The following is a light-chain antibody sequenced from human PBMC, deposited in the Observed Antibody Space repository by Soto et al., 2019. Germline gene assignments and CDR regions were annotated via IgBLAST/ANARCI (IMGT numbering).Light chain of an antibody. V-gene: IGKV1-5*01. CDR3: QRFNRWPLS. J-gene: IGKJ4*01. CDR1: QTISIW. CDR2: AAS. Sequence: DIQMTQSPSTLSASVGDRVTITCRASQTISIWLAWYQQKPGKAPKLLIYAASTLYGGVPSRFSGSGSGTEFTLTIASLQSEDFGVYYCQRFNRWPLSFGGGTKV.